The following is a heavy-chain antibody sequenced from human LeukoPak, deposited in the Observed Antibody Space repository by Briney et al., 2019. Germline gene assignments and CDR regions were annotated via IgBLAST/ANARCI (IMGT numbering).Heavy chain of an antibody. Sequence: GGSLRLSCAASGFTISSYWMSWVRQAPGKGLEWVASIKQDGSERYYVDSVKGRFTISRDNAKNSLYLQMNSLRAEDTAVYYCARGPPHDPWGQGALVTVSS. V-gene: IGHV3-7*01. CDR3: ARGPPHDP. CDR1: GFTISSYW. J-gene: IGHJ5*02. CDR2: IKQDGSER.